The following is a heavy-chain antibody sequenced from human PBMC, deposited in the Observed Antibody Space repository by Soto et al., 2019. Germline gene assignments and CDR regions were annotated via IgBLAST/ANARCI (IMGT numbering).Heavy chain of an antibody. V-gene: IGHV4-39*01. CDR1: GGSISSSSYY. Sequence: PSETLSLTCTVSGGSISSSSYYWGWIRQPPGKGLEWIGSIYYSGSTYYNPSLKSRVTISVDTSKNQFSLKLSSVTAADTAIYYCTKGGLRQQNYYYYYGMDVWGQGTTVTVSS. CDR3: TKGGLRQQNYYYYYGMDV. CDR2: IYYSGST. J-gene: IGHJ6*02. D-gene: IGHD6-13*01.